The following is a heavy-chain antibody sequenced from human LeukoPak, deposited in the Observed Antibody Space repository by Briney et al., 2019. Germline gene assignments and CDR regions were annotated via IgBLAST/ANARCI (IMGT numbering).Heavy chain of an antibody. J-gene: IGHJ5*02. D-gene: IGHD2-2*01. Sequence: SETLSLTCTVSGGSISSSSYYWGWIRQPPGKGLEWIGSIYHSGSTYYNPSLKSRVTISVDTSKNQFSLKLSSVTAADTAVYYCARMTIVVVPAAILNWFDPWGQGTLVTVSS. V-gene: IGHV4-39*07. CDR2: IYHSGST. CDR3: ARMTIVVVPAAILNWFDP. CDR1: GGSISSSSYY.